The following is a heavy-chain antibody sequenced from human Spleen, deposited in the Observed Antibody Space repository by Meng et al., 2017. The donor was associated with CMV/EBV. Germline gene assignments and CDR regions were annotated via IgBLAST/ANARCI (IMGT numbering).Heavy chain of an antibody. D-gene: IGHD1-14*01. CDR1: GFTFSRYS. J-gene: IGHJ6*02. Sequence: GGSLRLSCAASGFTFSRYSMNWVRQIPGKGLEWVANIKQDGSEKYYVDSVKGRFTISRDNAKNSLYLQMNSLRAEDTAVYYCAREGISWGNGYYYGMDVWGQGTTVTVSS. V-gene: IGHV3-7*01. CDR2: IKQDGSEK. CDR3: AREGISWGNGYYYGMDV.